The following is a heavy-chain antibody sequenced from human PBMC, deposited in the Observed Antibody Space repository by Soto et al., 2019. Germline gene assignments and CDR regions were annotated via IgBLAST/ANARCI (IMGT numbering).Heavy chain of an antibody. D-gene: IGHD3-10*01. V-gene: IGHV1-18*01. CDR1: GYTFTSYG. CDR2: ISAYNGNT. CDR3: ARVRGRFGELSPDYFDY. J-gene: IGHJ4*02. Sequence: QVQLVQSGAEVKKPGASVKVSCTASGYTFTSYGISWVRQAPGQGLEWMGWISAYNGNTNYAPKLQCRVTMTTDTSTSTAYMERRSLRSDDTAMYYCARVRGRFGELSPDYFDYWCQGTMVTVSS.